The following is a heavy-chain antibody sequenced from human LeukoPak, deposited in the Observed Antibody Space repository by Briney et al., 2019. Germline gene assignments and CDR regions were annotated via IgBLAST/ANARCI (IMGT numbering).Heavy chain of an antibody. CDR2: IKQDGSEK. D-gene: IGHD2-15*01. J-gene: IGHJ6*03. V-gene: IGHV3-7*01. CDR3: ARGRDIVVFGTNYYMDV. CDR1: GFTFSNYW. Sequence: GGSLRLSCAASGFTFSNYWMHWVRQAPGKGLEWVANIKQDGSEKYYVDSVKGRFTISRDNAKNSLYLQMNSLRAEDTAVYYCARGRDIVVFGTNYYMDVWGKGTTVTISS.